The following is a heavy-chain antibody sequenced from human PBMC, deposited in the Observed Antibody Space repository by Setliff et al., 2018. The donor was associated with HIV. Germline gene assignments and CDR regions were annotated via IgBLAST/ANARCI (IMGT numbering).Heavy chain of an antibody. V-gene: IGHV4-61*02. CDR1: GYSISRGGYY. J-gene: IGHJ4*02. D-gene: IGHD1-1*01. CDR2: IDTPGIT. CDR3: ARNSQKGIQPLLLAS. Sequence: SETLSLTCSVSGYSISRGGYYWSWIRQPAGKGLEWIGRIDTPGITNYNPSLKSRVTMSVDKSKNQFSLMLDSVTAADTAVYYCARNSQKGIQPLLLASWGPGTLVTVSS.